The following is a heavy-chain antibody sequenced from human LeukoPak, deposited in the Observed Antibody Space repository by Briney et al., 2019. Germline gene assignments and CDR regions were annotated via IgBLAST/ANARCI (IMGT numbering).Heavy chain of an antibody. J-gene: IGHJ4*02. CDR3: ATDILSRPTYSGSYWIRDY. Sequence: ASVKVSCKVSGYTLTELSMHWVRQASGKGLEWMGGFDPEDGETIYAQKFQGRVTMTEDTSTDTAYMELSSLRSEDTAVYYCATDILSRPTYSGSYWIRDYWGQGTLVTVSS. V-gene: IGHV1-24*01. D-gene: IGHD1-26*01. CDR2: FDPEDGET. CDR1: GYTLTELS.